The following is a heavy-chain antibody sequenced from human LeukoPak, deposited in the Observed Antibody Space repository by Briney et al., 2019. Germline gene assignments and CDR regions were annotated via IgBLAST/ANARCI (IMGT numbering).Heavy chain of an antibody. V-gene: IGHV4-4*02. Sequence: SETLSLTCAVSGGSISNSNWWSWVRQPPGKGLEWIGEIYHTGGTNHNPSLKSRVTISVDTSKNQFSLKLSSVTAADTAVYYCARGDSSGWGEGYYYYMDVWGKGTTVTVSS. CDR2: IYHTGGT. CDR3: ARGDSSGWGEGYYYYMDV. J-gene: IGHJ6*03. D-gene: IGHD6-19*01. CDR1: GGSISNSNW.